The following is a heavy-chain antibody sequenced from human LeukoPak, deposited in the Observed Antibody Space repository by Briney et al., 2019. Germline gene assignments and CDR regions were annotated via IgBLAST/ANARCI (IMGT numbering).Heavy chain of an antibody. CDR1: GGSISSYY. CDR3: ARDPDGYLFFDY. V-gene: IGHV4-59*01. Sequence: SETLSLTCTVSGGSISSYYWSWIRQPPGKGLEWIGYIYYSGSTNYNPSLKSRVTISVDTSKNQFSLKLSSVTAADTAVYYCARDPDGYLFFDYWGQGTLVTVSS. CDR2: IYYSGST. D-gene: IGHD5-24*01. J-gene: IGHJ4*02.